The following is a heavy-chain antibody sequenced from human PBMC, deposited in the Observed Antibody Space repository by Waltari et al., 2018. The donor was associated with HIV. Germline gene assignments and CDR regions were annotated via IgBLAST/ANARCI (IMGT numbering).Heavy chain of an antibody. CDR2: IIPILGIA. CDR3: ARDVSVVPAAIAFNYYYGMDV. Sequence: QVQLVQSGAEVKKPGSSVKVSCKASGGTFSSYAISWVRQAPGQGLEWMGRIIPILGIANYAQKFQGRVTITADKSTSTAYMELSSLRSEDTAVYYCARDVSVVPAAIAFNYYYGMDVWGQGTTVTVSS. V-gene: IGHV1-69*04. D-gene: IGHD2-2*02. CDR1: GGTFSSYA. J-gene: IGHJ6*02.